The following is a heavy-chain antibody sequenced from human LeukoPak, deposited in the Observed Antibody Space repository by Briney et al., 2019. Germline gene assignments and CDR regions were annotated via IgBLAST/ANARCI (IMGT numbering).Heavy chain of an antibody. CDR3: ASVRYPAYCSGGSCYSDYYYGMDV. CDR1: GGSISSYY. D-gene: IGHD2-15*01. J-gene: IGHJ6*02. CDR2: IYYSGST. V-gene: IGHV4-59*01. Sequence: PSETPSLTCTVSGGSISSYYWSWIRQPPGKGLEWIGYIYYSGSTNYNPSLKSRVTISVDTSKNQFSLKLSSVTAADTAVYYCASVRYPAYCSGGSCYSDYYYGMDVWGQGTTVTVSS.